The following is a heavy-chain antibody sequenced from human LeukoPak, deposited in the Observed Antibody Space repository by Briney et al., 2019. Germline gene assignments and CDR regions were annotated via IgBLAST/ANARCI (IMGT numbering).Heavy chain of an antibody. D-gene: IGHD5-12*01. CDR2: IYYSGST. Sequence: PSETLSLTCTVSGGSISSYYWSWIRQPPGKGLEWIGYIYYSGSTNYNPSLKSRVTISVDTSKNQFSLKLSSVTAADTAVYYCARVGVATDPEFDPWDQGTLVTVSS. CDR1: GGSISSYY. CDR3: ARVGVATDPEFDP. J-gene: IGHJ5*02. V-gene: IGHV4-59*01.